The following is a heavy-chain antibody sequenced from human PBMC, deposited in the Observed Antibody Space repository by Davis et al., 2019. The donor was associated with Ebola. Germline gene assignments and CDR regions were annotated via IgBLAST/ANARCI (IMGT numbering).Heavy chain of an antibody. Sequence: SCKASGGTFSSYAMHWVRQAPGKGLEYVSAISSNGGSTYYANSVKGRFTISRDNSKNTLYLQMGSLRAEDMAVYYCARSAGYSSSWYGLWDYWGQGTLVTVSS. V-gene: IGHV3-64*01. CDR3: ARSAGYSSSWYGLWDY. CDR2: ISSNGGST. CDR1: GGTFSSYA. J-gene: IGHJ4*02. D-gene: IGHD6-13*01.